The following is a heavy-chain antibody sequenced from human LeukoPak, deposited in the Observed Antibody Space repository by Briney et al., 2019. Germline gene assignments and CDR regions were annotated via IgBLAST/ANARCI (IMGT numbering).Heavy chain of an antibody. V-gene: IGHV3-74*01. CDR3: ARDTDTVTTILDY. D-gene: IGHD4-17*01. J-gene: IGHJ4*02. CDR1: GFTVNSNY. CDR2: INSDGSST. Sequence: GGSLRLSCAASGFTVNSNYMNWVRQAPGKGLVWVSRINSDGSSTSYADSVKGRFTISRDNAKNTLYLQMNSLRAEDTAVYYCARDTDTVTTILDYWGQGTLVTVSS.